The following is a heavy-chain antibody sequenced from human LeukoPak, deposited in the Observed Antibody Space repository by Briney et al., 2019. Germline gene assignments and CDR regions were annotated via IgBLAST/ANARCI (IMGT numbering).Heavy chain of an antibody. CDR3: ASGYSGYQYYFDY. Sequence: PSETLSLTCTVSGGSIGSYYWTWIRQPPGKGLEWIGYMYYTGSTNYNPSLKSRVTIAVDTSKSLFSLKLSSVTAADTAVYYCASGYSGYQYYFDYWGQGTLVTVSS. CDR1: GGSIGSYY. J-gene: IGHJ4*02. D-gene: IGHD5-12*01. V-gene: IGHV4-59*12. CDR2: MYYTGST.